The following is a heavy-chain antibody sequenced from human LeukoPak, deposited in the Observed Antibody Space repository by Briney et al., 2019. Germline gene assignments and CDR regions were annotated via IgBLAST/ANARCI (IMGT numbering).Heavy chain of an antibody. CDR3: ALPLWFGALDV. D-gene: IGHD3-10*01. CDR2: ISYDGSNK. CDR1: TYMFNNYW. Sequence: GGSLRLSCAGSTYMFNNYWMTWVRQAPGKGLEWVAVISYDGSNKYYADSVKGRFTISRDNSKNTLYLQMNSLRAEDTAVYYCALPLWFGALDVWGQGTTVTVSS. J-gene: IGHJ6*02. V-gene: IGHV3-30-3*01.